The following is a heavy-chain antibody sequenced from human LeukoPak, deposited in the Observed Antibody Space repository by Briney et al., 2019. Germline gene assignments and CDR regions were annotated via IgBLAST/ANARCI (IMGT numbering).Heavy chain of an antibody. V-gene: IGHV3-43*02. CDR1: GFTFDDYA. J-gene: IGHJ6*02. D-gene: IGHD3-10*01. Sequence: AGGSLRLSCAASGFTFDDYAMHWVRHAPGKGLEWVSLISGDGGSTYYADSVKGRFTISRDNSKNSLYLQMNSLRTEDTALYYCAKDPRPYGSGRPYYYGMDVWGQGTTVTVSS. CDR2: ISGDGGST. CDR3: AKDPRPYGSGRPYYYGMDV.